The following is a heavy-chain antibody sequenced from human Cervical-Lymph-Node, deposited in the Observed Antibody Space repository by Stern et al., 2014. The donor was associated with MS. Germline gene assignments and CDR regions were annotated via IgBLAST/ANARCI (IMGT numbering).Heavy chain of an antibody. D-gene: IGHD6-19*01. Sequence: QVQLVQSGAEVKKPGSSMKVSCKASTDTFSNIDISWVRQAPGQGLEWLGGIIPFFGTANYDRKVQDRLRITADVSTSTVTMELSSLRSEDTAVYYCVRDQAGVAVYWGQGSLVTVSS. J-gene: IGHJ4*02. CDR2: IIPFFGTA. CDR3: VRDQAGVAVY. V-gene: IGHV1-69*01. CDR1: TDTFSNID.